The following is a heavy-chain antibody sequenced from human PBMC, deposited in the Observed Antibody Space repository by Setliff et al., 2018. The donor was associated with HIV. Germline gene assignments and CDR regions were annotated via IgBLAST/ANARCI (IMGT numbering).Heavy chain of an antibody. CDR1: GGSFSGY. D-gene: IGHD2-15*01. J-gene: IGHJ4*02. Sequence: LSLTCAVYGGSFSGYWSWIRQAPGKGLEWIGEIHHSGATKHNPSLKSRVTLSVDTSKNQFSLKLISVTAADTAVYYCASHGGRYFNSWGQGSLVTVS. CDR3: ASHGGRYFNS. V-gene: IGHV4-34*01. CDR2: IHHSGAT.